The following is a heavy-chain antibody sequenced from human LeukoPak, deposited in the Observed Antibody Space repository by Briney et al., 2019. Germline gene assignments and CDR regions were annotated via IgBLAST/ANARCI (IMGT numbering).Heavy chain of an antibody. CDR2: IKQDGSEK. Sequence: GGSLRLSCAASGFTFSSHWMSWVRQAPGKGLEWVANIKQDGSEKYYVDSVKGRFAISRDNAKNSLYLQMNSLRAEDTAVYYCAKDPDFGSYFDYWGQGTLVTVSS. J-gene: IGHJ4*02. CDR1: GFTFSSHW. V-gene: IGHV3-7*01. D-gene: IGHD1-26*01. CDR3: AKDPDFGSYFDY.